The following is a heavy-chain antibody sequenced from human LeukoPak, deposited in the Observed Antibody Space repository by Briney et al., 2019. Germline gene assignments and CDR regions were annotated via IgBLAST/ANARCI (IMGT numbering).Heavy chain of an antibody. D-gene: IGHD3-3*01. V-gene: IGHV4-34*01. J-gene: IGHJ4*02. CDR1: AGSFTGYY. CDR3: ARLTYYDFWSGYYPFDY. CDR2: INDSGST. Sequence: SQTLSLTSAVYAGSFTGYYWSWIRQPPGKGLEWIGAINDSGSTNYNPSLKGRVTISAHTSKTQFSLKLSSVTAADTAVYYCARLTYYDFWSGYYPFDYWGQGTLVTVSS.